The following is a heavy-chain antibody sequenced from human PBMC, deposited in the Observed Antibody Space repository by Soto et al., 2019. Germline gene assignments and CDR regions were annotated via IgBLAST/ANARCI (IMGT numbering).Heavy chain of an antibody. V-gene: IGHV1-69*13. CDR2: IIPIFGTA. CDR3: ASSGCSSTSCYSKPTYYYYGVDV. J-gene: IGHJ6*02. D-gene: IGHD2-2*02. CDR1: GGTFSSYA. Sequence: SVKVSCKASGGTFSSYAISWVRQAPGQGLEWMGGIIPIFGTANYAQKFQGRVTITADESTSTAYMELSSLRSEDTAVYYCASSGCSSTSCYSKPTYYYYGVDVWGQGTTVTVSS.